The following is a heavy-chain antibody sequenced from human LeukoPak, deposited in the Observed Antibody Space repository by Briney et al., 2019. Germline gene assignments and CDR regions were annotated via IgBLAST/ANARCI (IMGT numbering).Heavy chain of an antibody. J-gene: IGHJ4*02. CDR3: AREGRVVIVPAT. CDR1: GFTFSSYW. Sequence: PGGSLRLSCAASGFTFSSYWMSWVRQAPGKGLEWVANIKKDGSEKNCVDSVKGRFTISRDNAKSSLYLQMNSLRVEDTAVYYCAREGRVVIVPATWGQGALVTVSS. D-gene: IGHD2-2*01. CDR2: IKKDGSEK. V-gene: IGHV3-7*01.